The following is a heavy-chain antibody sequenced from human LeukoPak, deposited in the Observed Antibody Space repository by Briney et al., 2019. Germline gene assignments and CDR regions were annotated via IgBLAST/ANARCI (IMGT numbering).Heavy chain of an antibody. J-gene: IGHJ2*01. CDR2: INPNSGGT. Sequence: ASVKVSCKASGYTFTGYYMHWVRPAPGQGLEWMGWINPNSGGTNYAQKFQGRVTMTRDTSISTAYMELSRLRSDDTAVYYCASRASSVTTRGWYFDLWGRGTLVTVSS. D-gene: IGHD4-17*01. V-gene: IGHV1-2*02. CDR3: ASRASSVTTRGWYFDL. CDR1: GYTFTGYY.